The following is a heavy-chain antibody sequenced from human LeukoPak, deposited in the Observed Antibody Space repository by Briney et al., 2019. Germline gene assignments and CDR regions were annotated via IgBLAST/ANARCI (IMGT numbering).Heavy chain of an antibody. V-gene: IGHV1-24*01. Sequence: ASVTVSFKFSGNSLSELSIQWVRQAPGKGLERMGGFDPEEAKMVYAQDFQGRVTMTEDTSTQTAYMELSGLTSDDTAVYYCTTRSGDFWSGFVNWGQGTLVTVSS. CDR1: GNSLSELS. CDR2: FDPEEAKM. D-gene: IGHD3-3*01. J-gene: IGHJ4*02. CDR3: TTRSGDFWSGFVN.